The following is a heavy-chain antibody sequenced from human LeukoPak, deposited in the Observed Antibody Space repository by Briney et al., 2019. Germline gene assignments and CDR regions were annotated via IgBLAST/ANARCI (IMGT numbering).Heavy chain of an antibody. V-gene: IGHV4-59*11. J-gene: IGHJ4*02. D-gene: IGHD3-22*01. CDR2: IHYSGST. CDR3: ARSLTYYYDSSVDY. Sequence: SETLSLTCSVSGASISSHYWSWIRQPPGKGLEWIGYIHYSGSTNCNPSLKSRVTISLDTSKNQFSLKLSSVTAADTAVYYCARSLTYYYDSSVDYWGQGTLVTVSS. CDR1: GASISSHY.